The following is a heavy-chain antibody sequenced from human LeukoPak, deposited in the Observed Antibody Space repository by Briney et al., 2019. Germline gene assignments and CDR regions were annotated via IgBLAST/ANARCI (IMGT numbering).Heavy chain of an antibody. CDR2: ITHSGYT. D-gene: IGHD3-10*01. CDR1: GGSFSGYF. V-gene: IGHV4-34*01. Sequence: PSETLSLTCAVSGGSFSGYFWSWIRQPPGKGLEWIGDITHSGYTNYNPSLKSRVTISVDTSKNQFSLKLSSVTAADTAVYYCARHSSVRGVIITNDYWGQGTLVTVSS. CDR3: ARHSSVRGVIITNDY. J-gene: IGHJ4*02.